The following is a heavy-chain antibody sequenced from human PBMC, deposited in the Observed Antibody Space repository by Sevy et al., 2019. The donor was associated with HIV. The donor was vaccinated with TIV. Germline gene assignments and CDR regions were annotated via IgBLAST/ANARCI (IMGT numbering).Heavy chain of an antibody. Sequence: GGSLRLSCAASGFTFSTYAMTWVRQTPGKGLECVSSISSSGGITYYGDSVKGRFTVSRDNSNNTLYLQMNDLRADDTARYYCAKLYSSRDLNDFWGQGTLVTVSS. CDR3: AKLYSSRDLNDF. V-gene: IGHV3-23*01. CDR1: GFTFSTYA. CDR2: ISSSGGIT. D-gene: IGHD6-13*01. J-gene: IGHJ4*02.